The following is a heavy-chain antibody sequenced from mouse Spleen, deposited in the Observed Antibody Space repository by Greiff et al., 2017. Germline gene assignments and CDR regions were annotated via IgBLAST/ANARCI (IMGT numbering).Heavy chain of an antibody. J-gene: IGHJ4*01. CDR3: ARDQPMDY. Sequence: EVMLVESEGGLVQPGSSMKLSCTASGFTFSDYYMAWVRQVPEKGLEWVANINYDGSSTYYLDSLKSRFIISRDNAKNILYLQMSSLKSEDTATYYCARDQPMDYWGQGTSVTVSS. V-gene: IGHV5-16*01. CDR1: GFTFSDYY. CDR2: INYDGSST.